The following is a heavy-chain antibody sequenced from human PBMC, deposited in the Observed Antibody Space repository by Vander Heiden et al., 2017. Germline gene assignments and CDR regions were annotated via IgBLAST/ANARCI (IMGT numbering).Heavy chain of an antibody. CDR3: AREISSSWYYYGMDV. CDR1: GFTFSGYW. V-gene: IGHV3-7*01. Sequence: EVQLVESGGGLVQPGGSLRLSCAASGFTFSGYWMSWVGQAPGKGLEWVANIKQDGSEKYYVDSVKGRFTISRDNAKNSLYLQMNSLRAEDTAVYYCAREISSSWYYYGMDVWGQGTTVTVSS. J-gene: IGHJ6*02. CDR2: IKQDGSEK. D-gene: IGHD6-13*01.